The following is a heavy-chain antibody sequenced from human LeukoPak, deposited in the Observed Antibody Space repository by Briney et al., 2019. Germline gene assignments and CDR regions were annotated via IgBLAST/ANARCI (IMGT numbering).Heavy chain of an antibody. V-gene: IGHV3-33*01. CDR2: LSYDGSNK. CDR1: GFTFSGYG. CDR3: ARELGGGVPTHYGMDV. J-gene: IGHJ6*02. Sequence: PGGSLRLSCAASGFTFSGYGIHWVRQAPGKGLEWVAFLSYDGSNKFYADSVKGRFTISRDNSKNTRYLQMNSLRAKDTTVYYCARELGGGVPTHYGMDVWGQGTTVTVSS. D-gene: IGHD3-16*01.